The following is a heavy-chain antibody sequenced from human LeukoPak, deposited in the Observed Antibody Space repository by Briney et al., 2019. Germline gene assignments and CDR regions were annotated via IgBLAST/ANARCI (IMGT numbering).Heavy chain of an antibody. CDR1: GFTFGDYA. J-gene: IGHJ4*02. D-gene: IGHD3-10*01. V-gene: IGHV3-49*04. CDR3: TRFYYYGSGSYHY. CDR2: IRSKAYGGTT. Sequence: GGSLRLSCTASGFTFGDYAMSWVRQAPGKGLEWVGFIRSKAYGGTTEYAASVKGRFTISRDDSKSIAYLQMNSLKTEDTAVYYCTRFYYYGSGSYHYWGQGTLVTVSS.